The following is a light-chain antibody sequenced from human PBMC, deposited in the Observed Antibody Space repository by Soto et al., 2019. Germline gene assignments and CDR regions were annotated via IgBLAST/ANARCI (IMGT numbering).Light chain of an antibody. CDR2: WAS. CDR1: QSVLYSSNNKNY. Sequence: DIVTTQSPDSLAVSLGERATINCKSSQSVLYSSNNKNYSAWYQQTPGPPPRLLIYWASTRESGVSDRFSGSGSGTDFTLTISSLQAEDVAVYYCQQYYSTPLTFGQGTKVAIK. CDR3: QQYYSTPLT. V-gene: IGKV4-1*01. J-gene: IGKJ1*01.